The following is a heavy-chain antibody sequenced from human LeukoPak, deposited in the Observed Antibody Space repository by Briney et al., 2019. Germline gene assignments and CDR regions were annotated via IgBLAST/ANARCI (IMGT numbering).Heavy chain of an antibody. CDR1: GFTFSSYG. J-gene: IGHJ4*02. D-gene: IGHD3-10*01. CDR2: ISYDGSNK. CDR3: AKVIWYGGNDHGDY. V-gene: IGHV3-30*18. Sequence: GGSLRLSCAASGFTFSSYGMHWVRQAPGKGLEWVAVISYDGSNKYYADSVKGRFTISRDNSKNTLYLQMNSLRAEDTAVYYCAKVIWYGGNDHGDYWGQGTLVTVSS.